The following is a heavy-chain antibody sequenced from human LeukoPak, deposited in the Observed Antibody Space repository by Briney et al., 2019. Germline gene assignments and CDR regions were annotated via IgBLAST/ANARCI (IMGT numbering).Heavy chain of an antibody. V-gene: IGHV3-66*01. J-gene: IGHJ4*02. Sequence: GGSLRLSCAASGFTVSSNYMSWVRQAPGKGLEWVSVIYSGGSTYYADSVKGRFTISGDNSKNTLYLQMNSLRAEDTAVYYCARSALSGGFNFDYWGQGTLVTVSS. CDR2: IYSGGST. CDR3: ARSALSGGFNFDY. CDR1: GFTVSSNY. D-gene: IGHD1-26*01.